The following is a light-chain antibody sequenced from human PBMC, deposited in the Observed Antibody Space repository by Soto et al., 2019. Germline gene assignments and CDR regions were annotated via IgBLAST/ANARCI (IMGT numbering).Light chain of an antibody. CDR3: QQYNSYWT. J-gene: IGKJ1*01. CDR1: QSFSDW. CDR2: KAS. V-gene: IGKV1-5*03. Sequence: DIQLTQSPSTLSASVGDRVTITCRASQSFSDWLAWYQQKPGKAPKLLIYKASNLESGVPSRFSGSGSGTEFTLTIDSLQPDDFATYYCQQYNSYWTFGQGTKVDIK.